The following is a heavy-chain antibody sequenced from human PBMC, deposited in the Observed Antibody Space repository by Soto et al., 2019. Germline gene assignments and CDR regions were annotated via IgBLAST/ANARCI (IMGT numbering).Heavy chain of an antibody. Sequence: SVKVSCKASGGTFSSYAISWVRQAPGQGLEWMGGIIPIFGSTSYAQKFQGRVTMTRDTSTSTVYMELSSLGSEDTAVYYCARVGATTSPFDYWGQGTLVTVSS. CDR2: IIPIFGST. D-gene: IGHD1-26*01. J-gene: IGHJ4*02. CDR1: GGTFSSYA. CDR3: ARVGATTSPFDY. V-gene: IGHV1-69*05.